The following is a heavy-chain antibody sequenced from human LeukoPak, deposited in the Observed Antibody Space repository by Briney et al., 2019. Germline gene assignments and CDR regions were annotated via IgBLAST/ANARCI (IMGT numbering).Heavy chain of an antibody. Sequence: GGSLRLSCAASGFSFSNFGMNWVRQAPGKGLEWVSYISSTSRTTYYADSVKGRFTLSRDNAKNSVYLQMNSLRAEDTAIYYCARDRGLGQWLDYWGQGTLVTVPS. J-gene: IGHJ4*02. CDR1: GFSFSNFG. CDR3: ARDRGLGQWLDY. CDR2: ISSTSRTT. D-gene: IGHD6-19*01. V-gene: IGHV3-48*01.